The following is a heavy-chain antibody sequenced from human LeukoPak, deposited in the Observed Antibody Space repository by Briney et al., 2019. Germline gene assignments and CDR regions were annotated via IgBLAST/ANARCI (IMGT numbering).Heavy chain of an antibody. J-gene: IGHJ4*02. V-gene: IGHV4-61*08. CDR1: GGSISSGDYY. Sequence: PSQTLSLTCTVSGGSISSGDYYWSWIRQPPGQGLEWIGYIFYTGSTTYNPSLKSRVTISVDTSKNQFSLKLSSVTAADTAVYYCARGVMVRGSDYWGQGTLVTVSS. CDR3: ARGVMVRGSDY. D-gene: IGHD3-10*01. CDR2: IFYTGST.